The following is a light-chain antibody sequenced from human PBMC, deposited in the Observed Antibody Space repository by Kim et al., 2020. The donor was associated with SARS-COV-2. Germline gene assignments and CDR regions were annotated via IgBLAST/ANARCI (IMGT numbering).Light chain of an antibody. CDR2: ASS. CDR1: QSISNY. CDR3: QQTDSPPQT. V-gene: IGKV1-39*01. J-gene: IGKJ1*01. Sequence: SAPIGDRVSITGRGSQSISNYLNWNQQRPGKAPNLLIYASSTLESGVPSRFSGSGSETDFTLTISSLQPDDFATYYCQQTDSPPQTFGQGTKLEIK.